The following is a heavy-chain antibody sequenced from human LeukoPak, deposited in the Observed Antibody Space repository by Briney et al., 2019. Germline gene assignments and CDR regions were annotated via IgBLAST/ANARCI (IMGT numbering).Heavy chain of an antibody. CDR1: GFTFSSYGM. D-gene: IGHD5-12*01. J-gene: IGHJ4*02. Sequence: PGGSLRLSCVASGFTFSSYGMYWVRQAPGKGLEWIGEINHSGSTNYNPSLKSRVTISVDTSKNQFSLKLSSVTAADTAVYYCARVLSGSFDYWGQGTLVTVSS. CDR3: ARVLSGSFDY. V-gene: IGHV4-4*02. CDR2: INHSGST.